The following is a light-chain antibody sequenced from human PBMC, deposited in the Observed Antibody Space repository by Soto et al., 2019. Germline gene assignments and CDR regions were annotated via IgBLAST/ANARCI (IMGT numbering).Light chain of an antibody. Sequence: IVLTHSPGTLSLSPVERATLSCSSSQSVSNNYLAWYQQKPGQAPRLLIYDASNRATGIPARFSGSGSGTDFTLTISSLEPEDFAVYYCQQRSNWPRITFGQGTRLEIK. V-gene: IGKV3-11*01. CDR1: QSVSNNY. CDR2: DAS. J-gene: IGKJ5*01. CDR3: QQRSNWPRIT.